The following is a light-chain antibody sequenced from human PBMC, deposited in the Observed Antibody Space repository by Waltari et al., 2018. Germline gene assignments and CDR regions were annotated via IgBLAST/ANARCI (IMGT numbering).Light chain of an antibody. V-gene: IGKV3-20*01. Sequence: EIVLTQSPGTLSLSPGERATISCRASQSIPSSSLAWYHQKLGQAPRLLIYGASTRATGVPDRFSGSGSGTDFTLRISRLEPEDFGVYFCQQYGTSFTFGGGTKVEI. CDR3: QQYGTSFT. CDR2: GAS. CDR1: QSIPSSS. J-gene: IGKJ4*01.